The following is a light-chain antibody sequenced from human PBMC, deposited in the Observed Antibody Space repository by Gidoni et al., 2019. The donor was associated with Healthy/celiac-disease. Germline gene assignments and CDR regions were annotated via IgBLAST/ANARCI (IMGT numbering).Light chain of an antibody. V-gene: IGKV1-9*01. CDR1: QGISSY. CDR2: AAS. Sequence: DIQLTQSPSFLSASVGDRVTITCRASQGISSYVAWYQQKPGKAPKLLIYAASTLQSGVPSRFSGSGSGTEFTLTISSLQPEDFATYYCQQWTFGQGTKVEIK. J-gene: IGKJ1*01. CDR3: QQWT.